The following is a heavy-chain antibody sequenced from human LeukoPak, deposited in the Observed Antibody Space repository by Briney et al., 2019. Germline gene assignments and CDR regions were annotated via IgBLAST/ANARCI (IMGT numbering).Heavy chain of an antibody. CDR2: INSDGSST. Sequence: GGSLRLSCAASGFTFSSYWKPWVRQAPGKGLEWVSRINSDGSSTSYADSVKGRFTLSRDNDKNTLYLQMNSLGAEDTAVYYCARGGGGKDFDYWGQGTLVTVSS. V-gene: IGHV3-74*01. CDR1: GFTFSSYW. D-gene: IGHD2-15*01. CDR3: ARGGGGKDFDY. J-gene: IGHJ4*02.